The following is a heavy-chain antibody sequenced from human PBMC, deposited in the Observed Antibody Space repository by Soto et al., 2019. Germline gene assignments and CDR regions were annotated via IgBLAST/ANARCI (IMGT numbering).Heavy chain of an antibody. CDR2: ISSSSSTI. V-gene: IGHV3-48*01. Sequence: EVQLVESGGGLVQPGGSLRLSCAASGFTFSSYSMNWVRQAPGKGLEWVSYISSSSSTIYYADSVKGRFTISRDNAKNSLYLQMNSLRAEDTAVYYCARPPSGKISYYYYYMDVWGKGTTVTVSS. CDR3: ARPPSGKISYYYYYMDV. D-gene: IGHD6-19*01. CDR1: GFTFSSYS. J-gene: IGHJ6*03.